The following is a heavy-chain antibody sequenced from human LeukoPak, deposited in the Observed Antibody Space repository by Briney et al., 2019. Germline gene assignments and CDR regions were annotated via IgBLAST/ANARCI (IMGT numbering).Heavy chain of an antibody. J-gene: IGHJ4*02. Sequence: SETLSLTCAVYGGSFSGYYWSWIRQPPGKGLEWIGEINHSGSTNYNPSHKSRVTISVDTSKNQFSLKLSSVTAADTAVYYCARGPRGYSYVNFDYWGQGTLVTVSS. V-gene: IGHV4-34*01. CDR3: ARGPRGYSYVNFDY. CDR2: INHSGST. CDR1: GGSFSGYY. D-gene: IGHD5-18*01.